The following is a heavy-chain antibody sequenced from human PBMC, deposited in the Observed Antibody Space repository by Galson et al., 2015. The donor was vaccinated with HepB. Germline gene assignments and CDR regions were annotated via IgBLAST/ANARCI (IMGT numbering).Heavy chain of an antibody. CDR3: ARDDCSTTTCLAY. CDR1: GFTFSDHG. CDR2: IWYDGTKK. J-gene: IGHJ4*02. Sequence: SLRLSCAASGFTFSDHGMLWVRQAPGKGLEWVATIWYDGTKKYYTDSVRGRFTISRDDSKKTLYLQMSSLRSEDTAAYFCARDDCSTTTCLAYWGQGTLVTVAS. D-gene: IGHD2-2*01. V-gene: IGHV3-33*08.